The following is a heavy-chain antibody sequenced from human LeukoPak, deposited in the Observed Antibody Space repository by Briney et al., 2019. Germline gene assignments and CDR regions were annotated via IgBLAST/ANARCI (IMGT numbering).Heavy chain of an antibody. CDR2: IYYSGST. J-gene: IGHJ4*02. V-gene: IGHV4-61*03. D-gene: IGHD2/OR15-2a*01. CDR3: ARYFNVYFDY. CDR1: GASVSTGSYY. Sequence: SETLSLTCTVSGASVSTGSYYWGWIRQPPGKGLEWIGYIYYSGSTNYNPSLKSRVTISVDTSKKHFSLKLSSVTAADTAVYYCARYFNVYFDYWGQGTLVTVSS.